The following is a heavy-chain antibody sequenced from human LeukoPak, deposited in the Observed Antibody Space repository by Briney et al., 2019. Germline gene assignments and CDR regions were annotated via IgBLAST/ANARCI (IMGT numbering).Heavy chain of an antibody. Sequence: SETLSLTCTVSGGSISSSSYYWGWIRQPPGKGLEWIGSIYYSGSTYYNPSLKSRVTISVDTSKNQFSLKLSSVTAADTAVYYCASDNDDYDFWSGYYLTSHFDYGGQGTLVTVSS. CDR3: ASDNDDYDFWSGYYLTSHFDY. J-gene: IGHJ4*02. D-gene: IGHD3-3*01. CDR1: GGSISSSSYY. V-gene: IGHV4-39*07. CDR2: IYYSGST.